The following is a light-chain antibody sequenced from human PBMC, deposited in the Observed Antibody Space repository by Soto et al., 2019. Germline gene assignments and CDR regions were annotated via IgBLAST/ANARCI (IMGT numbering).Light chain of an antibody. J-gene: IGLJ1*01. CDR1: NSDVGIYDF. CDR2: EVS. V-gene: IGLV2-14*01. Sequence: QSVLAQPASVSGTPGQSITISCTGSNSDVGIYDFVSWYQHHPGRAPKLIVSEVSHRPSGVSNRFSGSKSGNTASLTISGLQSEDEADYYCISYTSDNYVFGTGTKVTVL. CDR3: ISYTSDNYV.